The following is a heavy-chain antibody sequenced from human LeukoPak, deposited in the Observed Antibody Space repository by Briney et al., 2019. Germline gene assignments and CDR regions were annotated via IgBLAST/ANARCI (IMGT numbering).Heavy chain of an antibody. V-gene: IGHV4-59*01. J-gene: IGHJ4*02. D-gene: IGHD6-19*01. CDR3: ARDGVAGGFDY. CDR1: GGSIGRYY. Sequence: PSETLSLTCTVSGGSIGRYYWNWLRQAPGKGLEWIGYIHYSGSTNHNSSLKSRVTMSVDTSRNQYSLKLSSVTAADTAVYYCARDGVAGGFDYWGQGTLVTVSS. CDR2: IHYSGST.